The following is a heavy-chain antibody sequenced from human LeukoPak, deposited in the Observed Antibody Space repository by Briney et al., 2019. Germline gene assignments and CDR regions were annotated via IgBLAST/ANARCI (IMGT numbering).Heavy chain of an antibody. D-gene: IGHD6-13*01. Sequence: SQTLSLTCAISGDSVSSNSAAWNWIRQSPSRGLVWLGRTYYRSKWYNGYAVSVKSRITINPDTAKNQFSLKLSSVTAADTAVYYCARVPPLDLGAAGKRAGEDYWGQGTLVTVSS. J-gene: IGHJ4*02. V-gene: IGHV6-1*01. CDR3: ARVPPLDLGAAGKRAGEDY. CDR1: GDSVSSNSAA. CDR2: TYYRSKWYN.